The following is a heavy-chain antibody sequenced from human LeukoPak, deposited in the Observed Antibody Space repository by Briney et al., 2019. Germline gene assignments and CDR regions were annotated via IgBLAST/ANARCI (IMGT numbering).Heavy chain of an antibody. CDR3: AKDWGYSYGETY. CDR2: ISGSGGST. Sequence: PGGSLRLSCAASGFTFSSYAMSWVRQAPGKGLEWVSAISGSGGSTYYADSVKGRFTISRDNSKNTLYLQMYSLRAEDTAVYYCAKDWGYSYGETYWGQGTLVTVSS. V-gene: IGHV3-23*01. CDR1: GFTFSSYA. D-gene: IGHD5-18*01. J-gene: IGHJ4*02.